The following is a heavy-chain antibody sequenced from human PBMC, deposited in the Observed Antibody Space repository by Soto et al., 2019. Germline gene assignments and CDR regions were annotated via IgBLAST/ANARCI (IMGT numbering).Heavy chain of an antibody. D-gene: IGHD3-22*01. J-gene: IGHJ4*02. Sequence: SETLSLTCTVSGGSISSSSYYWGWIRQPPGKGLEWIGSIYYSGSTYYNPSLKSRVTISVDTSKNQFSLKLSSVTAADTAVYYCARPPTGNYYDSSGFVDYWGQGTLVTVS. CDR3: ARPPTGNYYDSSGFVDY. CDR2: IYYSGST. V-gene: IGHV4-39*01. CDR1: GGSISSSSYY.